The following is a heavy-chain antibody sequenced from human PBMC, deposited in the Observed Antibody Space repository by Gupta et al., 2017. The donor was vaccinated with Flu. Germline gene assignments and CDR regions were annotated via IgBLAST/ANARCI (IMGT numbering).Heavy chain of an antibody. D-gene: IGHD1-1*01. Sequence: QVRLVQSGAEVKKPGASVKASCKASGYTFVSYAMHWVRQAPGQSLEWMGWINPGNGDTKYSEKLQGRVTITRDTSASIVYMDLTSLRSEDTAVYYCARDRGGTGDFDYWGPGTLVTVSS. J-gene: IGHJ4*02. CDR3: ARDRGGTGDFDY. CDR1: GYTFVSYA. V-gene: IGHV1-3*01. CDR2: INPGNGDT.